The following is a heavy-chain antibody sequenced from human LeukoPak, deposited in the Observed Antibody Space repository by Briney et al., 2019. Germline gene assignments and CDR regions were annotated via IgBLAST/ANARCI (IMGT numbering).Heavy chain of an antibody. V-gene: IGHV4-39*01. CDR1: GGSISSSSYY. CDR3: ARVFWDTGVYYYYYMDV. J-gene: IGHJ6*03. D-gene: IGHD3-3*01. CDR2: IYYSGST. Sequence: PSETLSLTCTVSGGSISSSSYYWGWIRQPPGKGLEWIGSIYYSGSTYHNPSLKSRVTISVDTSKNQFSLKLSSVTAADTAVYYCARVFWDTGVYYYYYMDVWGKGTTVTVSS.